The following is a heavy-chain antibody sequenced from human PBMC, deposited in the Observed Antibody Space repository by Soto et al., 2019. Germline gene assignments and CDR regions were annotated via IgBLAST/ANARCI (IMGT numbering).Heavy chain of an antibody. D-gene: IGHD3-3*01. CDR2: VSGGGDGT. Sequence: EVQLLESGRGLVQPGGSLRLSCAASGFTFSSYAMNWVRQAPGKGLEWVSSVSGGGDGTYYADSVKGRFTISRDNSKNTLYLQMNSLRAQDTAVYFCTKGPIFGVVTHYFDSWGQGTLVTVSS. J-gene: IGHJ4*02. CDR3: TKGPIFGVVTHYFDS. CDR1: GFTFSSYA. V-gene: IGHV3-23*01.